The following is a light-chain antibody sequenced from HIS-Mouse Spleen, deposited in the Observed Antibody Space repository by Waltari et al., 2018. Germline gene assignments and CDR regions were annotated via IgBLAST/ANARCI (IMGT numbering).Light chain of an antibody. CDR3: GSYAGRSTLV. J-gene: IGLJ2*01. CDR2: EGS. Sequence: QSALTQPASVSGSPGQSITISCTGTSSDVGSYNLVSWSQQHPGKAPKLMTYEGSKRPSRVSNRYSGARSGNMASLTMSGLQAEDEADYYCGSYAGRSTLVFGGGTKLTVL. V-gene: IGLV2-23*01. CDR1: SSDVGSYNL.